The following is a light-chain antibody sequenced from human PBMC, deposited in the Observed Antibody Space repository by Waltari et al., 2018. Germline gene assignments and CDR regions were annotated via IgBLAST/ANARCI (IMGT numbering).Light chain of an antibody. Sequence: EIVMTQSPATLSVSPGEGVTLSCRASRSVTNMLAWYQQKPVQAPRLLMYDASTRAAGIPARFSGSESGTEFTLTINSLQSEDFAVYFCQQYYNWPLTFGPGTKVDIK. V-gene: IGKV3-15*01. J-gene: IGKJ3*01. CDR2: DAS. CDR3: QQYYNWPLT. CDR1: RSVTNM.